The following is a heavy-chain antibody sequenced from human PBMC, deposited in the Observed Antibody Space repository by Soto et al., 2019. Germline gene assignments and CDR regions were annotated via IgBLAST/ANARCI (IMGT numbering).Heavy chain of an antibody. CDR1: GYTFTTYD. D-gene: IGHD2-2*01. V-gene: IGHV1-8*01. CDR2: MNPNRTNT. CDR3: VRGGFLSHDHVIIAPATLGFDP. J-gene: IGHJ5*02. Sequence: QVQLMQSGAEVKKPGASVKVSCKASGYTFTTYDINWVRQAPGQGLEWMGWMNPNRTNTGYAEKFQGRVTMTRDTSISTAYMELSSPRYDDTAVYYCVRGGFLSHDHVIIAPATLGFDPWGQGPLVTVSS.